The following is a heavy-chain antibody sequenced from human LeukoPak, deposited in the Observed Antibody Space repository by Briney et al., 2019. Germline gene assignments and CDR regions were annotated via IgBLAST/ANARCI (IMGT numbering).Heavy chain of an antibody. CDR1: GFTFSSYD. D-gene: IGHD5-24*01. CDR3: ARDGYNEEDWFFDL. Sequence: GRSLRLSCAASGFTFSSYDMHWVRQAPGKGLEWVAVISYGGNNKYYADSVKGRFTISRDNSKKTLYLQMNSLRAEDTAVYYCARDGYNEEDWFFDLWGRGILVTVSS. J-gene: IGHJ2*01. V-gene: IGHV3-30-3*01. CDR2: ISYGGNNK.